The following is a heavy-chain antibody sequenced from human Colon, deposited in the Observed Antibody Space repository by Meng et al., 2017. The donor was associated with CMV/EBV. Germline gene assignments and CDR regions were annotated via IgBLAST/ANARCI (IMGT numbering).Heavy chain of an antibody. J-gene: IGHJ6*02. V-gene: IGHV3-30*02. CDR3: ARSKRPLEWLSRSSGMDV. CDR1: GFTFSSYG. D-gene: IGHD3-3*01. Sequence: GESLKISCAASGFTFSSYGMHWVRQAPGKGLEWVAFIRYDGSNKYYADSVKGRFTISRDNSKNTLYLQMNSLRAEDTAVYYCARSKRPLEWLSRSSGMDVWGQGTTVTVSS. CDR2: IRYDGSNK.